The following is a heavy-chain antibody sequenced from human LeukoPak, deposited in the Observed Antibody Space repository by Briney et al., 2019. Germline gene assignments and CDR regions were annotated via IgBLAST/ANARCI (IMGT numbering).Heavy chain of an antibody. J-gene: IGHJ4*02. Sequence: GGSLRLSCAASGFTFSAYAIHGVRQAPGKGRGWLAVISSNEINKYYADSVKGRFTISRDNSKNTLYLQMNSLRAEDTAVYYCAKDLVLYGDSSPDPYWGQGTLVTVSS. V-gene: IGHV3-30-3*01. D-gene: IGHD4-17*01. CDR2: ISSNEINK. CDR1: GFTFSAYA. CDR3: AKDLVLYGDSSPDPY.